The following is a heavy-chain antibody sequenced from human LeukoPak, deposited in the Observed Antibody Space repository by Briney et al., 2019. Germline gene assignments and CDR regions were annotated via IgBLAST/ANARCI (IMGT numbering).Heavy chain of an antibody. CDR2: IKKDGSEK. CDR3: ARVGSGYYYPYIWFDP. Sequence: GGSLRLSCAASGFNFSSYWMSWVRQAPGKGLEWVANIKKDGSEKYYVDSVKGRFTISRDNAKNSLYLQMNSLRVEDTAVFYCARVGSGYYYPYIWFDPWGQRTLVTVSS. J-gene: IGHJ5*02. CDR1: GFNFSSYW. D-gene: IGHD3-22*01. V-gene: IGHV3-7*01.